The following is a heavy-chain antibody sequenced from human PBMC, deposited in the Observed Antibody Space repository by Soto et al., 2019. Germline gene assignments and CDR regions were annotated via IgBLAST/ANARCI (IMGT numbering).Heavy chain of an antibody. Sequence: GASVKVSCKASGGTFSSYAISWVRQAPGQGLEWMGGIIPIFGTANYAQKFQGRVTITADESTSTAYMELSSLRSEDTAVYYCARPRARITICGVVIIRNYYYGMDVWGQGTTVTVSS. CDR2: IIPIFGTA. V-gene: IGHV1-69*13. CDR1: GGTFSSYA. D-gene: IGHD3-3*01. CDR3: ARPRARITICGVVIIRNYYYGMDV. J-gene: IGHJ6*02.